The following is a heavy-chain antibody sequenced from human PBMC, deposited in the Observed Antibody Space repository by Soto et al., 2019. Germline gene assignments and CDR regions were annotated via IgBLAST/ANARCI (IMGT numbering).Heavy chain of an antibody. D-gene: IGHD4-17*01. CDR3: ASCPDYGGNSVQH. V-gene: IGHV3-33*01. Sequence: QVQLVESGGGVAQPGRSLRLSCAASGFTFSSYGMHWVRQAPGKGLEWVAVIWYDGSNKYYADSVKGRFTISRDNSKNTLYLQMNSLRAEDTAVYYCASCPDYGGNSVQHWGQGTLVTVSS. CDR2: IWYDGSNK. CDR1: GFTFSSYG. J-gene: IGHJ1*01.